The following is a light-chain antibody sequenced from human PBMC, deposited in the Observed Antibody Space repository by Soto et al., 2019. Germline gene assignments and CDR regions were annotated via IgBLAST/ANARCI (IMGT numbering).Light chain of an antibody. CDR1: QSVSSSY. CDR3: QQYGNAPFT. Sequence: EIVLTQSPGTLSFSPGERATLTCRASQSVSSSYLARFQQKPGQAPRLLIYGASSRATCIPDRFSGSGSGTDFTLTISRLEPEDFAVYYCQQYGNAPFTFGPGTKVDIK. J-gene: IGKJ3*01. CDR2: GAS. V-gene: IGKV3-20*01.